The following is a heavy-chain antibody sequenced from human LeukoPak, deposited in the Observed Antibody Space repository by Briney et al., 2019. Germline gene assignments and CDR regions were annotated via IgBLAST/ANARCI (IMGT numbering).Heavy chain of an antibody. CDR2: ISSGGRSI. J-gene: IGHJ4*02. Sequence: GGSLRLSCAASGFTFSSYGMNWVRQAPGKGLERVSSISSGGRSIDLADSVKGRFTISRDNAKNSLYLQMNSLRAEDTAVYFCARDYFYCGGDCFVDYWGQGTLVTVSS. D-gene: IGHD2-21*02. CDR3: ARDYFYCGGDCFVDY. CDR1: GFTFSSYG. V-gene: IGHV3-21*01.